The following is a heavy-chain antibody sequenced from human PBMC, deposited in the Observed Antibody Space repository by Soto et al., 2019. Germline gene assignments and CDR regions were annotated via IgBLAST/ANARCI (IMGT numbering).Heavy chain of an antibody. D-gene: IGHD5-12*01. V-gene: IGHV4-39*01. CDR2: IYYSGST. CDR1: GGSISSSSYY. Sequence: PSETLSLTCTVSGGSISSSSYYWGWIRQPPGKGLEWIGSIYYSGSTYYNPSLKSRVTISVDTSKNQFSLKLSSVTAADTAVYYCARHRMAKIRDWGQGTLVTVSS. J-gene: IGHJ4*02. CDR3: ARHRMAKIRD.